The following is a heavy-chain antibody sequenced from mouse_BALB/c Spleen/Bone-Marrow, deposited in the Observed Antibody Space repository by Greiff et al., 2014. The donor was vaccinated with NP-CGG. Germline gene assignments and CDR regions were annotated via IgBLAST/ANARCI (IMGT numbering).Heavy chain of an antibody. CDR2: INPGSGGT. J-gene: IGHJ4*01. CDR3: ARWDYAMDY. V-gene: IGHV1-54*01. Sequence: VQLQQSGAELVRPGTSVKVSCKASGYASTNYLIEWVKQRPGQGLEWIGVINPGSGGTNYNEKFKGKATLTADKSSSTAYMQLSSLTSDDSAVYFCARWDYAMDYWGQGTSVIVSS. CDR1: GYASTNYL.